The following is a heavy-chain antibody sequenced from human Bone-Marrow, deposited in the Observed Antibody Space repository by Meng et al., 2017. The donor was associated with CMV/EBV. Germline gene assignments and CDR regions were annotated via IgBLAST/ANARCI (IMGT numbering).Heavy chain of an antibody. Sequence: SGYTFTGYYMHWVRQAPGQGLEWMGWINPNSGGTNYAQKFQGRVTMTRDTSISTAYMELSRLRSDDTAVYYCAREVNPVAGTGWFDPWGQGTLVTVSS. CDR3: AREVNPVAGTGWFDP. CDR1: GYTFTGYY. V-gene: IGHV1-2*02. CDR2: INPNSGGT. D-gene: IGHD6-19*01. J-gene: IGHJ5*02.